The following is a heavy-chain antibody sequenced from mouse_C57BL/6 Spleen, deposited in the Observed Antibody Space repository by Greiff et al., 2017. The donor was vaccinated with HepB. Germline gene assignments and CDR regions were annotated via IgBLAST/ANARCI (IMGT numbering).Heavy chain of an antibody. J-gene: IGHJ2*01. Sequence: EVQLQESGADLVKPGGSLKFSCAASGFTFTSYCMPWVRQTPDKGLEWVAIIRSGGSYTYYPDSVKGRFTISRDNSKNTLYLQMSSLKSEDTAMYYCAGQEVGRRFDYWGTGTTLTVSS. V-gene: IGHV5-6*01. CDR1: GFTFTSYC. CDR2: IRSGGSYT. D-gene: IGHD4-1*01. CDR3: AGQEVGRRFDY.